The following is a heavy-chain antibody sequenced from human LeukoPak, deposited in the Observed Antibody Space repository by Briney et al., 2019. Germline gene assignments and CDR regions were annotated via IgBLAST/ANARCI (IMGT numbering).Heavy chain of an antibody. CDR3: ARDGTAGTPEYYYYGMDV. CDR1: GYTFTSYG. V-gene: IGHV1-18*04. CDR2: ISAYNGNT. Sequence: ASVKVSCKASGYTFTSYGISWVRQAPGQGLEWMGWISAYNGNTNYAQKLQGRVTMTTDTSTSTAYMELRSLRSDDTAVYYCARDGTAGTPEYYYYGMDVWGKGTTVTVSS. D-gene: IGHD1-26*01. J-gene: IGHJ6*04.